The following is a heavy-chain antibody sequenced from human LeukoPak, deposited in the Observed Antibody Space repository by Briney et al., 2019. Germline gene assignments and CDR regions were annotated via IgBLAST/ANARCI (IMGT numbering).Heavy chain of an antibody. V-gene: IGHV3-7*01. D-gene: IGHD4-17*01. J-gene: IGHJ4*02. Sequence: PGGSLRLSCAASGFSFSNYWMSWVRQLPGKGLEWVANIKPDGSEIYYVDSVKGRFIVSRDNAKNSLYLQMNSLRAEDTAMYYCAEGSNYGDSAFWGQGTLVTVSS. CDR1: GFSFSNYW. CDR2: IKPDGSEI. CDR3: AEGSNYGDSAF.